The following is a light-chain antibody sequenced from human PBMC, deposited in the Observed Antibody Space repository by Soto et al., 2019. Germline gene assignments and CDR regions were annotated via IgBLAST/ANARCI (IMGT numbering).Light chain of an antibody. CDR2: DVS. J-gene: IGKJ4*01. V-gene: IGKV3-11*01. Sequence: EIVLTQSPATLSLSPGERATLSCRASPTARSYLAWYQQKPGQAPRLLIYDVSNRATGVPARFSGSVSETDFSLTISSLEPEDFAVYYCQQRSNWPLTFGGGTKVDIK. CDR1: PTARSY. CDR3: QQRSNWPLT.